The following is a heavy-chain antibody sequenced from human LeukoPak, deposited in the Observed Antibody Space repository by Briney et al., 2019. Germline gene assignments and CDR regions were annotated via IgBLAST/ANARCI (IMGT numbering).Heavy chain of an antibody. CDR3: ARDGDSSGFYYYYGMDV. V-gene: IGHV3-33*01. J-gene: IGHJ6*02. CDR2: IWYEGSNK. Sequence: PGGSLRLSCAASGFTFSSYGMHWVRQAPGKGLEWVAVIWYEGSNKYYADSVKGRFTISRDNSKNTLYLQMNSLRAEDTAVYYCARDGDSSGFYYYYGMDVWGQGTTVTVSS. D-gene: IGHD6-19*01. CDR1: GFTFSSYG.